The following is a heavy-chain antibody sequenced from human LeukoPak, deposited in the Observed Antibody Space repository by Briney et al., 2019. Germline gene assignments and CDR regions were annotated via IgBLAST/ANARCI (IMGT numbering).Heavy chain of an antibody. CDR3: ARGSGSYQGAWFDP. V-gene: IGHV4-39*07. D-gene: IGHD1-26*01. J-gene: IGHJ5*02. CDR1: GGSISSSSYY. CDR2: IYYSGTT. Sequence: SETLSLTCTVSGGSISSSSYYWGWIRQPPGEGLEWIGSIYYSGTTYYNPSLKSRVTISVDTSKNQFSLKLSSVTAADTAVYYCARGSGSYQGAWFDPWGQGTLVTVSS.